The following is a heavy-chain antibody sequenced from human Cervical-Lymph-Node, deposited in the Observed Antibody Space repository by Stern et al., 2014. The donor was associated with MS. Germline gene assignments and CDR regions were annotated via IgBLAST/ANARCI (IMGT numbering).Heavy chain of an antibody. J-gene: IGHJ4*02. CDR2: IYPGDSAT. CDR3: ARQTTAWASDV. CDR1: GFKVSIYW. V-gene: IGHV5-51*01. Sequence: EVQLVQSGAELIRPGESLKISCKGSGFKVSIYWIAWVRQMPGKGLEWMGIIYPGDSATRYSPSFQGQVTMSADKSTSTAYLQWSSLNASDTAMYFCARQTTAWASDVWGQGTLVTVSS. D-gene: IGHD1-14*01.